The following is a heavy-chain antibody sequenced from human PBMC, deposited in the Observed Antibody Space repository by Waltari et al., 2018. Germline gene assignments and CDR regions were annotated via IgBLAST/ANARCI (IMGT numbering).Heavy chain of an antibody. D-gene: IGHD6-13*01. J-gene: IGHJ6*03. CDR3: ASGGSSWPPLGYMDV. V-gene: IGHV4-34*01. CDR1: GGSFSGYY. Sequence: QVQLQQWGAGLLKPSETLSLTCAVYGGSFSGYYWSWIRQPPGKGLEWIGEINHSGSTNDNPSLKSRVTISVDTSKNQFSLKLSSVTAADTAVYYCASGGSSWPPLGYMDVWGKGTTVTVSS. CDR2: INHSGST.